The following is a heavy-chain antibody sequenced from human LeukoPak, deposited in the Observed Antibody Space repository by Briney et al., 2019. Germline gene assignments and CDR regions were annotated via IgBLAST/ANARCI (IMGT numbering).Heavy chain of an antibody. J-gene: IGHJ6*02. Sequence: QPGGSLRLSCAASGFTVSSNYMSWVRQAPGKGLEWVSVIYSGGSTYYADSVKGRFTISRDNSKNTLYLQMNSLRAEDTAVYYCARVASSWYDGYYYYGMDVWGQGTTVTVSS. CDR2: IYSGGST. CDR3: ARVASSWYDGYYYYGMDV. D-gene: IGHD6-13*01. V-gene: IGHV3-53*01. CDR1: GFTVSSNY.